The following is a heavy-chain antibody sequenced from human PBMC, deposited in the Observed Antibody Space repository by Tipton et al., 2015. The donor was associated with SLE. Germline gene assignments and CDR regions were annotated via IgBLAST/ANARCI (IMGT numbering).Heavy chain of an antibody. CDR1: GYIFTTFA. CDR3: TRSNLGLIADH. D-gene: IGHD3-16*01. Sequence: QLVQSGPEVKKPGASVKVSCKASGYIFTTFAISWVQQAPGQGLEWMGWSSTYSGSPTYAQKFQDRVTMTTDTSTSTAYMELRSLRPDDTAMYFCTRSNLGLIADHWGQGTLVTVSS. V-gene: IGHV1-18*01. CDR2: SSTYSGSP. J-gene: IGHJ4*02.